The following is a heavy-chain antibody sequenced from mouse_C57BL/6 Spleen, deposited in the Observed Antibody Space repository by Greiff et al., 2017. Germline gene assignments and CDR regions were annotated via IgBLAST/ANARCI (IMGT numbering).Heavy chain of an antibody. Sequence: QVQLQQSGAELVKPGASVKISCKASGYAFSSYWMNWVKQRPGKGLEWIGQIYPGDGDTNYNGKFKGKATLSADKSYSTAYMQLSSLTSEDSAVYFCARYSNYDAFDYWGQGTTLTVSS. CDR1: GYAFSSYW. CDR2: IYPGDGDT. J-gene: IGHJ2*01. CDR3: ARYSNYDAFDY. V-gene: IGHV1-80*01. D-gene: IGHD2-5*01.